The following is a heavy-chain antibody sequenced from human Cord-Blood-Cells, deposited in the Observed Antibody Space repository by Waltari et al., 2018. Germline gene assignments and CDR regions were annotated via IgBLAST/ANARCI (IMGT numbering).Heavy chain of an antibody. V-gene: IGHV4-38-2*01. CDR1: GYSISSGYY. D-gene: IGHD3-10*01. CDR3: ARGDLPVLFY. J-gene: IGHJ4*02. CDR2: IYHSGST. Sequence: QVQLQESGPGLVKPSETLSLTCAVSGYSISSGYYWGWIRQPPGKGREWIGSIYHSGSTYANPSLKRRVTIAVDTSKTQFSLKLSSVTAADTAVYYCARGDLPVLFYWGQGTLVTVSS.